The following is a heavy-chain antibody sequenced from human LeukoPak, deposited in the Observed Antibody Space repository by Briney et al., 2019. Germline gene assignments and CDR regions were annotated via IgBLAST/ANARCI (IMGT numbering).Heavy chain of an antibody. CDR2: IIPIFGTA. CDR1: GGTFSSYA. CDR3: AMGWETDAFDI. J-gene: IGHJ3*02. Sequence: SVKVSCKASGGTFSSYAINWVRQAPGQGLEWMGGIIPIFGTAIYAQKFQGRVTMTEDTSTDTAYMELSSLRSEDTSVFYCAMGWETDAFDIWGQGTLVTVSS. V-gene: IGHV1-69*06. D-gene: IGHD1-26*01.